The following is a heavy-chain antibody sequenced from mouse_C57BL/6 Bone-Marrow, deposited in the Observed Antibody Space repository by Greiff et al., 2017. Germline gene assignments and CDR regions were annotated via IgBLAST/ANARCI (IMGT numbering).Heavy chain of an antibody. CDR3: ARREGPGYFDY. CDR1: GYTFTSYG. Sequence: VQLQQSGAELARPGASVKLSCKASGYTFTSYGISWVKQRTGQGLEWIGEIYPRSGNTYYNEKFKGKATLTADKSSSTAYMELRRLTSEDSSVYFCARREGPGYFDYWGQGTTLTVSS. J-gene: IGHJ2*01. V-gene: IGHV1-81*01. CDR2: IYPRSGNT. D-gene: IGHD3-3*01.